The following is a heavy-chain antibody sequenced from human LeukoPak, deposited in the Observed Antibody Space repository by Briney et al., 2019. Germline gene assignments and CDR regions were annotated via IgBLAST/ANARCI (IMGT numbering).Heavy chain of an antibody. Sequence: GGALRLSCAPPGFTLCRYAMHWVRAAPGKGLEWVAVISYDGSNKYYADSVKGRFTISRDNSKNTLYLQMNSLRAEDTAVYYCARGAAAGGRTFDYWGQGTLVTVSS. V-gene: IGHV3-30*04. CDR2: ISYDGSNK. CDR1: GFTLCRYA. CDR3: ARGAAAGGRTFDY. D-gene: IGHD6-13*01. J-gene: IGHJ4*02.